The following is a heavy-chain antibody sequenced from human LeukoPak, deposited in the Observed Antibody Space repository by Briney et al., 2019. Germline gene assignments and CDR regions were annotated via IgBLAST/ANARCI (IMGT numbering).Heavy chain of an antibody. CDR1: GGSFSGYY. CDR3: ARAGVPPRRLQYGY. D-gene: IGHD4-4*01. Sequence: SETLSLTCAVYGGSFSGYYWTWIRQPPGKGLEWIGEISHRGTTNYNLSLKNRVTISKDTAKNHLSLNLTSVTAADTAVYYCARAGVPPRRLQYGYWGQGTLVTVSS. V-gene: IGHV4-34*01. J-gene: IGHJ4*02. CDR2: ISHRGTT.